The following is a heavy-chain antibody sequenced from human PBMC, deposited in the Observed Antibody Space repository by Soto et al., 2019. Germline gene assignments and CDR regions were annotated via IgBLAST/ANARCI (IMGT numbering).Heavy chain of an antibody. Sequence: SETLSLTCAVSGGSISSGGYSWSWIRQPPGKGLEWIGSIYYSGSTYYNPSLKSRVTISVDTSKNQFSLKLSSVTAADTAVYYCATLWFGEGNYWGQGTLVTVSS. CDR3: ATLWFGEGNY. D-gene: IGHD3-10*01. J-gene: IGHJ4*02. CDR2: IYYSGST. CDR1: GGSISSGGYS. V-gene: IGHV4-30-2*03.